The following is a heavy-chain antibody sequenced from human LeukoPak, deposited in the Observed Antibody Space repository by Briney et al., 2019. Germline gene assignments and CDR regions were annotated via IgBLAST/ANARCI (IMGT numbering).Heavy chain of an antibody. D-gene: IGHD6-19*01. CDR2: IIPIFGTA. V-gene: IGHV1-69*05. Sequence: SVKVSCKASGGTFSSYAISWVRQAPGQGLEWMGRIIPIFGTANYAQKFQGRVTITTDESTSTAYMELSSLRSEDTAVYYCARDAIAVAGTVQNLFDYWGQGTLVTDSS. CDR3: ARDAIAVAGTVQNLFDY. CDR1: GGTFSSYA. J-gene: IGHJ4*02.